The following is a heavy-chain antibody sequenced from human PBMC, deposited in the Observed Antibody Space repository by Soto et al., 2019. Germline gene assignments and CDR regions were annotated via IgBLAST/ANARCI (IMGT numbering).Heavy chain of an antibody. D-gene: IGHD3-22*01. J-gene: IGHJ4*02. CDR2: ISVSGGST. CDR3: ANQGGLAYYYDSSGYYVY. Sequence: QSGGSLRLACAASGFTFSSYAMSWVRQAPGKGLEWVSAISVSGGSTYYADSVKGRFTISRDNSKNTLYLQMNSLRAEDTAVYYCANQGGLAYYYDSSGYYVYWGQGTLVTVSS. V-gene: IGHV3-23*01. CDR1: GFTFSSYA.